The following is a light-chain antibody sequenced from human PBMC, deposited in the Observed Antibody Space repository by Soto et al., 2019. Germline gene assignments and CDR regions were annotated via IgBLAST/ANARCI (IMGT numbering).Light chain of an antibody. CDR1: SNDYENYNL. CDR2: EGT. CDR3: SSYAGSSARVV. J-gene: IGLJ2*01. V-gene: IGLV2-23*01. Sequence: QSALTQPASVSGSPGQSITISCTRSSNDYENYNLVSWYQHCPDKAPKLIIYEGTKRPSEISDRFSGSESDTTASLIISGLQPEDEADYYCSSYAGSSARVVSGGGTKVTVL.